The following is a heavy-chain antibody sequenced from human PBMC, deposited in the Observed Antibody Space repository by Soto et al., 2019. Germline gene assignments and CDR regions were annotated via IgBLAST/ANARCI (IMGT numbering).Heavy chain of an antibody. J-gene: IGHJ3*01. Sequence: PGESLKISCKASGYSFSNYWIAWVRQMPGKGLEWMGIIYPGDSDTRYSPSFQGQVTISADKSISTAYLQWSSLKASDTAIYYCARGGAPSAMWNSCEVWGQGTRVTVAS. CDR2: IYPGDSDT. CDR1: GYSFSNYW. D-gene: IGHD2-2*01. V-gene: IGHV5-51*01. CDR3: ARGGAPSAMWNSCEV.